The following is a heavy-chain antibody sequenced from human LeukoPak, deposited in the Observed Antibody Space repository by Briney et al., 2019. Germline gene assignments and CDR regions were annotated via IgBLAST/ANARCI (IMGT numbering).Heavy chain of an antibody. CDR1: GFTFRSYS. J-gene: IGHJ3*02. CDR2: IDPSSTYI. D-gene: IGHD1-1*01. Sequence: PGGSERLSCAASGFTFRSYSMNWVRQAPGKGLEWVSAIDPSSTYIYYADSVKGRFTISRDNAENTLYLQMNSLRAEDSAEHYYAKSLLTTATGTGRAFDIWGQGTMVTVSA. V-gene: IGHV3-21*04. CDR3: AKSLLTTATGTGRAFDI.